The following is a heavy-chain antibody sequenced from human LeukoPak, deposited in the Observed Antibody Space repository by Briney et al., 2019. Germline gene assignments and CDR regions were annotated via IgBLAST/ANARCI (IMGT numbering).Heavy chain of an antibody. CDR1: GLTFSSYA. CDR3: AKGGYSYGSNLYYFDC. Sequence: GGSLRLSCAASGLTFSSYAMRWVRQAPGKGLEWVSSISGSGGSTYYADSVKDRFTISRDNSKNTLYLQMNSLRAEDTAVYFCAKGGYSYGSNLYYFDCWGQGTLVTVSS. J-gene: IGHJ4*02. D-gene: IGHD5-18*01. V-gene: IGHV3-23*01. CDR2: ISGSGGST.